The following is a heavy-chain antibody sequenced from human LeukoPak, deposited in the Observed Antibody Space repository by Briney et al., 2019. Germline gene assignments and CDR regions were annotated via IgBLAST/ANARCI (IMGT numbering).Heavy chain of an antibody. Sequence: SETLSLTFTVSGGSFSRYFWTWIRQTPGKGLEWIGYIDHSGSTNYSPSLQSRVTISIDTSKNQFSLKLNSVTAADTAVYYCAREYFSANYFFYYMDVWGTGTTVTVSS. CDR2: IDHSGST. V-gene: IGHV4-59*01. J-gene: IGHJ6*03. CDR1: GGSFSRYF. D-gene: IGHD3-3*01. CDR3: AREYFSANYFFYYMDV.